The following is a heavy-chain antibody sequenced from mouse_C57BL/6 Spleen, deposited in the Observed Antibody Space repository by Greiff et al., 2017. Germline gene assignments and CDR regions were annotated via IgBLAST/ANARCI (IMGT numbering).Heavy chain of an antibody. Sequence: VKLMESGPGLVAPSQSLSITCTVSGFSLTSYGVHWVRQPPGKGLEWLVVIWSDGSTTYNSALKSRLSISKDNSKSQVFLKMNSLQTDDTAMYYCARNYYGSSYVRYYAMDYWGQGTSVTVSS. D-gene: IGHD1-1*01. CDR1: GFSLTSYG. V-gene: IGHV2-6*02. CDR2: IWSDGST. CDR3: ARNYYGSSYVRYYAMDY. J-gene: IGHJ4*01.